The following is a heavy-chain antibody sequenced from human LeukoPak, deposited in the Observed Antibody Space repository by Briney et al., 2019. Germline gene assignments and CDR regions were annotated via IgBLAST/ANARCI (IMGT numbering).Heavy chain of an antibody. J-gene: IGHJ3*02. CDR2: IYYSGST. Sequence: SQTLSLTCTVSGGSISSGGYYWSWIRQHPGKGLEWIGYIYYSGSTYYNPSLKSRVTISVDTSKNQFSLKLSSVTAADTAVYYCARWRHGYNSVDAFDIWGQGVMVTVSS. CDR1: GGSISSGGYY. D-gene: IGHD5-24*01. V-gene: IGHV4-31*03. CDR3: ARWRHGYNSVDAFDI.